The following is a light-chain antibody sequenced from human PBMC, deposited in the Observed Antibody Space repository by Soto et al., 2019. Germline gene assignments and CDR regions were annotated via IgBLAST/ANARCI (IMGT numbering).Light chain of an antibody. CDR1: QSVSISS. V-gene: IGKV3-20*01. CDR3: HYGNSPPWT. J-gene: IGKJ1*01. Sequence: EIVLTQSPGTLSLSPGERATLSCRASQSVSISSLAWYRQKPGQAPELLICGASSRAAGIPDRFSGSGSGTDFTLTISRLEPEDFAVYYCHYGNSPPWTFGQGTKVDIK. CDR2: GAS.